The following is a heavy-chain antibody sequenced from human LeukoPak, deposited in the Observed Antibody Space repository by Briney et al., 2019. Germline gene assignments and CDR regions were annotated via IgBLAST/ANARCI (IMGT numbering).Heavy chain of an antibody. D-gene: IGHD2-15*01. CDR1: GYSFTTYG. J-gene: IGHJ5*02. CDR2: ITTYNGNT. CDR3: ARLSPPIASFCSGGTCYSGGFDP. Sequence: ASVKVSCKASGYSFTTYGITWVRQAPGQGLEWMGWITTYNGNTYYAQNFQGRVTMTADTSTSTAYMEVRSLRSDDTAVYYCARLSPPIASFCSGGTCYSGGFDPWGQGTLVTVSS. V-gene: IGHV1-18*01.